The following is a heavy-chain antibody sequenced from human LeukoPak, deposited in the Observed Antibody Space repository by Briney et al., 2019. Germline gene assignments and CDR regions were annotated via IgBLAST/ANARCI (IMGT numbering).Heavy chain of an antibody. J-gene: IGHJ4*02. D-gene: IGHD4-17*01. Sequence: SETLSLTCAVYSESFSDYYWSWIRQPPGKGLEWIGEINHRGRTNYNPSLKSRVTISVDTSKNQLSLRLSSVTAADTAVYYCVRVDYGDYSRTFDHWGQGTLVTVSS. V-gene: IGHV4-34*01. CDR3: VRVDYGDYSRTFDH. CDR1: SESFSDYY. CDR2: INHRGRT.